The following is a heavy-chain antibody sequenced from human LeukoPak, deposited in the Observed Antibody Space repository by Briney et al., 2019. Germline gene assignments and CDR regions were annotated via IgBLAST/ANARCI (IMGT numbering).Heavy chain of an antibody. CDR1: GYSFTSYW. CDR3: ARVYIAEDN. CDR2: IYPGDSDT. Sequence: GESLKISCKGSGYSFTSYWIGWVRQMPGKGLEWMGIIYPGDSDTKYSPSFQGQVTISADKSINTAYLQWSSLRAEDTAVYYCARVYIAEDNWGQGTLVTISS. J-gene: IGHJ4*02. V-gene: IGHV5-51*01. D-gene: IGHD2-15*01.